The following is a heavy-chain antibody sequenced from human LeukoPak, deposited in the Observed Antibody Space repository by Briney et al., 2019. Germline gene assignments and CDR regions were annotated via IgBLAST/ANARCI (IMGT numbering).Heavy chain of an antibody. D-gene: IGHD6-19*01. J-gene: IGHJ4*02. CDR1: GYSISSGYY. Sequence: PSETLSLTCAVSGYSISSGYYWVWIRQPPGKGLEWTGTIYHSGSTYYNPSLKSRVTISVDTSKNQFSLKLSSVTAADTAVYYCARSIAVVGTFYFDYWGQGTPVTVSP. V-gene: IGHV4-38-2*01. CDR3: ARSIAVVGTFYFDY. CDR2: IYHSGST.